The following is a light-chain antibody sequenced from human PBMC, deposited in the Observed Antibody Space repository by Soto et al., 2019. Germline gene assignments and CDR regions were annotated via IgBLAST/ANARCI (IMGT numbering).Light chain of an antibody. J-gene: IGKJ1*01. CDR1: QSLLHSSNNKNY. CDR3: HQYYSVPRT. CDR2: WAS. Sequence: DIVLTPSPDSLAVSLGERATINCKSSQSLLHSSNNKNYLAWYQQKPGQPPKLLIYWASTRESGVPDRFSGSGSGTDFTLTISSLQAEDVAVYYCHQYYSVPRTFGQGTKVEF. V-gene: IGKV4-1*01.